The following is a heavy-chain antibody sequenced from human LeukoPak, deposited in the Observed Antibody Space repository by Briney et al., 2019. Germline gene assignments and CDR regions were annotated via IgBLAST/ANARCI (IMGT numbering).Heavy chain of an antibody. J-gene: IGHJ4*02. Sequence: SETLSLTCAVYGESFSGYYWSWIRQPPGKGLEWIGEINHSGSTNYNPSLKSRVTISVDTSKNQFSLKLSSVTAADTAVYYCARAQRAQWLVDYWGQGTLVTVSS. CDR2: INHSGST. CDR1: GESFSGYY. CDR3: ARAQRAQWLVDY. V-gene: IGHV4-34*01. D-gene: IGHD6-19*01.